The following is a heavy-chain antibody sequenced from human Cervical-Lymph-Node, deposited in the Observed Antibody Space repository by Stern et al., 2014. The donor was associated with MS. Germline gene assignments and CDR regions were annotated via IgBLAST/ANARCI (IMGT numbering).Heavy chain of an antibody. CDR2: ISSSGSTI. CDR1: GFTFSDYY. Sequence: VQLVESGGGLVKPGGSLRLSCAASGFTFSDYYMSWIRQAPGKGLEWVSYISSSGSTIYYADSVKGRFTISRDNAKNSLYLQMNSLRAEDTAVYYCARENYYGSGSYYGRRDYYGMDVWGQGTTVTVSS. CDR3: ARENYYGSGSYYGRRDYYGMDV. D-gene: IGHD3-10*01. J-gene: IGHJ6*02. V-gene: IGHV3-11*01.